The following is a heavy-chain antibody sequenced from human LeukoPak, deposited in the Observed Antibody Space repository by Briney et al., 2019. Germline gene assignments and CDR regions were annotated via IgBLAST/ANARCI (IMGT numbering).Heavy chain of an antibody. CDR2: INYSGDT. CDR3: VRLQAVTGNFDY. J-gene: IGHJ4*02. D-gene: IGHD1-20*01. CDR1: GGPISSSSYY. Sequence: PSETLSLTCTVSGGPISSSSYYWGWIRQPPGKGLEWIETINYSGDTYYNPSLKSRVTISVDSSKNQFSLKLSSVTAADTAVYYCVRLQAVTGNFDYWGQGALVTVSS. V-gene: IGHV4-39*07.